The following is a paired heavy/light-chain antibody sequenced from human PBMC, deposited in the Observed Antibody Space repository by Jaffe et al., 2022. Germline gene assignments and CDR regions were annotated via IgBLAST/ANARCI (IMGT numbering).Light chain of an antibody. V-gene: IGKV4-1*01. J-gene: IGKJ2*02. Sequence: DIVMTQSPDSLAVSLGERATINCKSSQSVLYSSNNKNYLAWYQHKPGQPLKLLINWASTRESGVPDRFSGSGSGTDFTLTISSLQAEDVAVYYCQQYYSAPCTFGQGTKLEIK. CDR3: QQYYSAPCT. CDR1: QSVLYSSNNKNY. CDR2: WAS.
Heavy chain of an antibody. J-gene: IGHJ2*01. CDR2: TKNKANSYTT. CDR3: AREFLYCGGGTCYTRWYFDL. D-gene: IGHD2-15*01. Sequence: EVQLVESGGGLVQPGGSLRLSCAASGFTFSDHYMDWVRQAPGKGLEWVGRTKNKANSYTTEYAASMEGRFTISRDDLKNSLYLQMNSLKTEDTAVYFCAREFLYCGGGTCYTRWYFDLWGRGTLVTVSS. V-gene: IGHV3-72*01. CDR1: GFTFSDHY.